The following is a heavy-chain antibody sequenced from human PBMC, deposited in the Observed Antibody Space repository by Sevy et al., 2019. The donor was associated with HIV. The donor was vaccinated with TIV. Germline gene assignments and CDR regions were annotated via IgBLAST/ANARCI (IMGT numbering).Heavy chain of an antibody. Sequence: GSLRLSCAASGFTFSNAWMSWVRQAPGKGLEWVGRIKSKTDGGTTDYAAPVKGRFTISRDDSKNTLYLQMNSLKTEDTAVYYCTTGPAVATIQYYYYYGMDVWGQGTTVTVSS. CDR3: TTGPAVATIQYYYYYGMDV. V-gene: IGHV3-15*01. D-gene: IGHD5-12*01. CDR1: GFTFSNAW. CDR2: IKSKTDGGTT. J-gene: IGHJ6*02.